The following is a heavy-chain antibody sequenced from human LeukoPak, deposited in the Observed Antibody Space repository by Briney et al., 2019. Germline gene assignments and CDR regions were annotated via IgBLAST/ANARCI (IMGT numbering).Heavy chain of an antibody. D-gene: IGHD3-16*02. J-gene: IGHJ4*02. CDR3: ATPHYVWGSYRYAFDY. V-gene: IGHV1-8*01. CDR1: GYTFTSYD. CDR2: MNPNSGNT. Sequence: GASVKVSCKASGYTFTSYDINWVRQATGQGLEWMGWMNPNSGNTGFAQKFQGRVTMTEDTSTDTAYMELSSLRSEDTAVYYCATPHYVWGSYRYAFDYWGQGTLVTVSS.